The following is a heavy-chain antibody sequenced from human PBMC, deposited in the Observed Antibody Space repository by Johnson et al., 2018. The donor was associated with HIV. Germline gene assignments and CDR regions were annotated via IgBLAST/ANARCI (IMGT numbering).Heavy chain of an antibody. J-gene: IGHJ3*02. CDR3: ARVEWELELLGAFDI. CDR2: ISYDGSNK. Sequence: QVQLVESGGGVVQPGRSLRLSCAASGFTFSSYVMHWVRQAPGKGLEGVAVISYDGSNKYYADSVKGRFTISRDNSKNTLYLQMNSLRAEETAVYYCARVEWELELLGAFDIWGQGTMVTVSS. V-gene: IGHV3-30*04. D-gene: IGHD1-7*01. CDR1: GFTFSSYV.